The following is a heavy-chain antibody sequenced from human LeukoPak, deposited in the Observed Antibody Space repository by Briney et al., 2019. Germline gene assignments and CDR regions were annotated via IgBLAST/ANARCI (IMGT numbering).Heavy chain of an antibody. Sequence: GGSLRLSCAASGFIFSSYEMNWVCQAPGKGLEWVSYISSSGSTIYYADSVKGRFTISRDNAKNSLYLQMNSLRAEDTAVYYCARDYRPDYYDSSGFLDYWGQGTLVTVSS. D-gene: IGHD3-22*01. CDR3: ARDYRPDYYDSSGFLDY. CDR1: GFIFSSYE. CDR2: ISSSGSTI. J-gene: IGHJ4*02. V-gene: IGHV3-48*03.